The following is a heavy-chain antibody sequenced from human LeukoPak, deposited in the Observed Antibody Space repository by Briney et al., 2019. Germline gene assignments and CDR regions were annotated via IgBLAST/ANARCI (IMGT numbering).Heavy chain of an antibody. CDR1: GFTFSSYS. CDR2: ISSSSSYI. Sequence: GGSLRLSCAASGFTFSSYSMNWVRQAPGKGLEWVSSISSSSSYIYYADSVKGRFTISRDNAKKSLYLQMNSLRAEDTAVYYCAGYYYDSSAPFQHWGQGTLVTVSS. V-gene: IGHV3-21*04. D-gene: IGHD3-22*01. CDR3: AGYYYDSSAPFQH. J-gene: IGHJ1*01.